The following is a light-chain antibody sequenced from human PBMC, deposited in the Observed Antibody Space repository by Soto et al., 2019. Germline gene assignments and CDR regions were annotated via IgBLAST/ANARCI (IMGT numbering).Light chain of an antibody. CDR1: QSISSW. J-gene: IGKJ1*01. V-gene: IGKV1-5*01. CDR3: QQYNSYRWT. CDR2: DAS. Sequence: DIQMTQSPSTLSASVGDRVTITCRASQSISSWLARYQQKPGKAPKLLIYDASSLESGVPSRFSGSGSGTEFTLTISSLQPDDFATYYCQQYNSYRWTFGQGTKVDIK.